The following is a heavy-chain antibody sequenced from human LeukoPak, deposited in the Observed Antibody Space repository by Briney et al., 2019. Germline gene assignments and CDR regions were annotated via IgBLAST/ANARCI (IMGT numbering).Heavy chain of an antibody. D-gene: IGHD3-3*02. J-gene: IGHJ4*02. CDR2: ITGDCNYI. CDR3: ARERHFYYFDY. V-gene: IGHV3-21*01. CDR1: GFTFNDYT. Sequence: PGGSLRLACAASGFTFNDYTMTWVRQAPGKGLEWVSSITGDCNYIFYADSVKGRFTISRDNAQNSLFLELNSLRGEDTAVYYCARERHFYYFDYWGQGTLVTVSS.